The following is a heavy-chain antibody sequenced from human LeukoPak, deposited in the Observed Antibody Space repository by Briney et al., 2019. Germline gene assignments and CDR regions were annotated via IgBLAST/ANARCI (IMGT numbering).Heavy chain of an antibody. CDR1: GFTFSSYS. J-gene: IGHJ4*02. Sequence: GGSLRLSCAASGFTFSSYSMNWVRQAPGKGLEWVSYISSSSSTIYYADSVKGRFTISRDNAKNSLYLQMNSLRAEDTAVYYCARDLPSPKGPYWGQGTLVTVSS. V-gene: IGHV3-48*04. CDR2: ISSSSSTI. CDR3: ARDLPSPKGPY.